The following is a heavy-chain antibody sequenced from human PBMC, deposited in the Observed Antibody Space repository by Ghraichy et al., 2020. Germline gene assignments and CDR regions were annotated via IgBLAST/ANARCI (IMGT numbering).Heavy chain of an antibody. V-gene: IGHV1-2*06. CDR2: INPNSGVT. CDR3: ARVQRHDRLRHDAFDI. Sequence: ASVKVSCKASGDTFRDYFIHWVRETPGQGLEWVGRINPNSGVTTYAQKFQGRVTMTGDTSTTTAYMDLSRLTSDDTAMYFCARVQRHDRLRHDAFDIWGQGTMVTVSS. D-gene: IGHD3-16*01. CDR1: GDTFRDYF. J-gene: IGHJ3*02.